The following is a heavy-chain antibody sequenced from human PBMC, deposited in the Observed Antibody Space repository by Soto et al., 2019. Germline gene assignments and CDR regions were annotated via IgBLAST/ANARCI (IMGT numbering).Heavy chain of an antibody. J-gene: IGHJ4*02. D-gene: IGHD1-1*01. V-gene: IGHV3-23*01. CDR3: AKGRGQNWRFDY. CDR2: ISGSGGTA. CDR1: GFTFSSYA. Sequence: EVQLLESGGGSVQPGGSLRLSCAASGFTFSSYAMHWVRRPPGKGLEWVSSISGSGGTAYYADSVKGRFSISRDSLVNTLYLQMNSLRAEDTAVYYCAKGRGQNWRFDYWGQGTRVTVSP.